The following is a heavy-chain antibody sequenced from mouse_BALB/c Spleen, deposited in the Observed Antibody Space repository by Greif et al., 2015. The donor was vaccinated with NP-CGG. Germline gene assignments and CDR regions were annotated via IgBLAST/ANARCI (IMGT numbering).Heavy chain of an antibody. V-gene: IGHV1-9*01. CDR3: ARYGLLRPLFDY. J-gene: IGHJ2*01. CDR1: GYTFSSYW. D-gene: IGHD1-2*01. CDR2: ILPGSGST. Sequence: QVQLQQPGAELMKPGASVKISCKATGYTFSSYWIEWVKQRPGHGLEWIGEILPGSGSTNYNEKFKGKATFTADTSSNTAYMQLSSLTSEDSAVYYCARYGLLRPLFDYWGQGTTLTVSS.